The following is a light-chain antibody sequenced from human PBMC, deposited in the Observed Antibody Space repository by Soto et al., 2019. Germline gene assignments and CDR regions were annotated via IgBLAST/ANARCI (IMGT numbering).Light chain of an antibody. CDR3: QQFGRTTVT. CDR1: QSVSSSS. V-gene: IGKV3-20*01. Sequence: EIVFTQSPGTLCLSPGEGATLSCRASQSVSSSSLAWYQQKPGQAPRLVMNGASTRETGIPDRFSGSGSGTEFTLTISRLEPEDFAVYDCQQFGRTTVTVGPGTKVDIK. J-gene: IGKJ3*01. CDR2: GAS.